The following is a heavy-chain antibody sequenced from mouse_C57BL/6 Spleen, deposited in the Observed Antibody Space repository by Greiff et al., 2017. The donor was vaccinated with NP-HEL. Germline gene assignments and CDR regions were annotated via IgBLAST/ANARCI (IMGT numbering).Heavy chain of an antibody. D-gene: IGHD1-1*01. V-gene: IGHV6-3*01. J-gene: IGHJ2*01. CDR1: GFTFSNYW. CDR2: IRLKSDNYAT. CDR3: TVTTVVATEN. Sequence: EVKLEESGGGLVQPGGSMKLSCVASGFTFSNYWMNWVRQSPEKGLEWVAQIRLKSDNYATHYAESVKGRFTISRDDSKSSVYLQMNNLRAEDTGIYYCTVTTVVATENWGQGTTLTVSS.